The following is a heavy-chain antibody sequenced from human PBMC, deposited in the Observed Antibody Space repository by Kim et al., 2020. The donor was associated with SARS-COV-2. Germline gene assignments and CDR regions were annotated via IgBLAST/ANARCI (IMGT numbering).Heavy chain of an antibody. CDR2: INPNSGGT. V-gene: IGHV1-2*06. J-gene: IGHJ5*02. CDR1: GYTFTGYY. CDR3: AREVEWELLRALFRRHNWFDP. Sequence: ASVKVSCKASGYTFTGYYMHWVRQAPGQGLEWMGRINPNSGGTNYAQKFQGRVTMTRDTSISTAYMELSRLRSDDTAVYYCAREVEWELLRALFRRHNWFDPWGQGTLVTVSS. D-gene: IGHD1-26*01.